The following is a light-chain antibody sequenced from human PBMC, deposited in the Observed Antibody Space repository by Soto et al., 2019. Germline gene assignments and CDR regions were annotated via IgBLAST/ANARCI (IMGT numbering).Light chain of an antibody. CDR1: QSLLHNNGYNY. CDR2: LGS. Sequence: DIVMTQSPLSLPVAPGEPASISCRSSQSLLHNNGYNYLDWYLQKPGQSPQLLIYLGSNRASGVPDRFSGSGSGTDFKLKISRVEAEDVGVYYCMQALQTPYTFAQGTKLEIK. J-gene: IGKJ2*01. CDR3: MQALQTPYT. V-gene: IGKV2-28*01.